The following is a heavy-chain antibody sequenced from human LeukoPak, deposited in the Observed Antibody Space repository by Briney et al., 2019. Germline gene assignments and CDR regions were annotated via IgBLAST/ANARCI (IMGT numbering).Heavy chain of an antibody. CDR3: TSWGDTTAEYFQR. D-gene: IGHD2-21*02. J-gene: IGHJ1*01. Sequence: GGSLRLSCVVSGFTFNRCWMNWIRQAPGKGLEWVAHINPDGRDTYYVDSVKGRFTISRDNAQNSMYLQMNSLRVEDTAVYYCTSWGDTTAEYFQRWGQGTLVTVSS. CDR2: INPDGRDT. CDR1: GFTFNRCW. V-gene: IGHV3-7*01.